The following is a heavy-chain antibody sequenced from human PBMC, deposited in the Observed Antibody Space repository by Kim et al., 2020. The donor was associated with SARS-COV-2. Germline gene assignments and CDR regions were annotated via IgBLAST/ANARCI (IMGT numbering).Heavy chain of an antibody. CDR3: ARAPGSYPDFVS. J-gene: IGHJ4*02. Sequence: ASVKVSCKASGYTFTTYAMHWVRQAPGQGPQWVGGISAGNDNTRYLEKLQGRITITRDTSASTAYMDLSRLTSEDTAVYYCARAPGSYPDFVSWGQGTLVTVSS. V-gene: IGHV1-3*01. CDR2: ISAGNDNT. D-gene: IGHD1-26*01. CDR1: GYTFTTYA.